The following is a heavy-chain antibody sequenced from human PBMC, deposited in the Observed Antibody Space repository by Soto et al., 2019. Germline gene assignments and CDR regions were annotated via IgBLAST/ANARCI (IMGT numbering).Heavy chain of an antibody. CDR2: ISGSGSFT. V-gene: IGHV3-21*04. Sequence: PGGSLRLSCAASGITFTTSGMHWVRQAPGKGLEWISAISGSGSFTHYADSVRGRFTISRDNSQNQLYLQMNNLRGDDTAMYYCAKIPTGSGSSKFDYWGQGIQVTVSS. CDR3: AKIPTGSGSSKFDY. CDR1: GITFTTSG. J-gene: IGHJ4*02. D-gene: IGHD3-10*01.